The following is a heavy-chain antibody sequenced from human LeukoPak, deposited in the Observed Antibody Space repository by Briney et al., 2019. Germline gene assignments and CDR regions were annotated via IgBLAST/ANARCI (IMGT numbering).Heavy chain of an antibody. J-gene: IGHJ5*02. CDR1: GGPISRYQ. CDR3: ARPSYDDHSGGGNWFDP. CDR2: IYYCESR. V-gene: IGHV4-59*08. D-gene: IGHD2-15*01. Sequence: PWDTLPLTCTLSGGPISRYQWSWLPEPPGRGLEWFGHIYYCESRIHNPSLKSRVTLAVDTYKNLFSVKQSSVSAADKAVYYYARPSYDDHSGGGNWFDPWGQGTLVTVSS.